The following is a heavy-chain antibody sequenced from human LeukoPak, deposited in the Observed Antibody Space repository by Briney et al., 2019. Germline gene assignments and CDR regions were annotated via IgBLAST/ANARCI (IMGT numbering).Heavy chain of an antibody. CDR3: AKDGSSSWYGYDY. Sequence: GGSLRLSCAASGFTFSSYAMSWVRQAPGKGLEWVSAISGSGGSTYYADSVKGRFAISRDNSKNTLYLQMNSLRAEDTAVYYCAKDGSSSWYGYDYWGQGTLVTVSS. J-gene: IGHJ4*02. CDR2: ISGSGGST. V-gene: IGHV3-23*01. D-gene: IGHD6-13*01. CDR1: GFTFSSYA.